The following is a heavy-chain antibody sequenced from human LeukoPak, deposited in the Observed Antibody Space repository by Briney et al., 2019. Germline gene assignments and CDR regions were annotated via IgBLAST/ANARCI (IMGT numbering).Heavy chain of an antibody. D-gene: IGHD3-22*01. V-gene: IGHV1-8*01. J-gene: IGHJ4*02. Sequence: ASVKVSCKASGYTFIGYDIHWVRQAPGQGLEWMGWMNPNSGNTGYAQKFQGRVSMTRSTSISTAYMELSSLTSGDTAVYYCALSLYYYNSSGYYPSDYWGQGTLITVSS. CDR2: MNPNSGNT. CDR1: GYTFIGYD. CDR3: ALSLYYYNSSGYYPSDY.